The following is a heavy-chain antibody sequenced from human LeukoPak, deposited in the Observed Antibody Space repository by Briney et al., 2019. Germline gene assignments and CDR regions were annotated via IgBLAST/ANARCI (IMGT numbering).Heavy chain of an antibody. V-gene: IGHV1-69*06. CDR3: ARDPGITMVRGVIIDQEGDY. CDR2: IIPIFGTA. CDR1: GYTFTSYD. D-gene: IGHD3-10*01. J-gene: IGHJ4*02. Sequence: SVKVSCKASGYTFTSYDINWVRQATGQGLEWMGGIIPIFGTANYAQKFQGRVTITADKSTSTAYMELSSLGSEDTAVYYCARDPGITMVRGVIIDQEGDYWGQGTLVTVSS.